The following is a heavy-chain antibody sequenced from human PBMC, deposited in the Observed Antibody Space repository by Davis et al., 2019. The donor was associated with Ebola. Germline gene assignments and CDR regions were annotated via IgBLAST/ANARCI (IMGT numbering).Heavy chain of an antibody. J-gene: IGHJ6*04. V-gene: IGHV3-30-3*01. Sequence: PGGSLRLSCAASGFTFSSYAMHWVRQAPGKGLEWVAVISYDGSNKYYADSVKGRFTISRDNSKNTLYLQMNSLRAEDTAVYYCARDKGLWPNYYGMDVWGKGTTVTVSS. D-gene: IGHD2/OR15-2a*01. CDR2: ISYDGSNK. CDR3: ARDKGLWPNYYGMDV. CDR1: GFTFSSYA.